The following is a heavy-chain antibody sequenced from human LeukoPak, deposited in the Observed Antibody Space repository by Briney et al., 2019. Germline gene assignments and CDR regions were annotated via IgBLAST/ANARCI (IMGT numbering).Heavy chain of an antibody. CDR2: ISSSGSTI. CDR1: GFTFSSYG. CDR3: ARFDGSSWFRGDDY. D-gene: IGHD6-13*01. J-gene: IGHJ4*02. Sequence: GSLRLSCAASGFTFSSYGMSWIRQAPGKGLEWVSYISSSGSTIYYADSVKGRFTISRDNAKNSLYLQMNSLRAEDTAVYYCARFDGSSWFRGDDYWGQGTLVTVSS. V-gene: IGHV3-48*04.